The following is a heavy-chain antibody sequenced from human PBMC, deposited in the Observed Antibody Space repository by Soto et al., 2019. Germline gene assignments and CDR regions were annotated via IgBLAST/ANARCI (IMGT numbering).Heavy chain of an antibody. CDR2: IYHSGST. Sequence: SETLSLTCAVSGGSISSSNWWSWVRQPPGKGLEWIGEIYHSGSTNYNPSLKSRVTISVDKSKNQFSLKLSSVTAADTAVYYCARDLWVVTAIDGFDYWGQGTLVTVSS. CDR1: GGSISSSNW. V-gene: IGHV4-4*02. J-gene: IGHJ4*02. D-gene: IGHD2-21*02. CDR3: ARDLWVVTAIDGFDY.